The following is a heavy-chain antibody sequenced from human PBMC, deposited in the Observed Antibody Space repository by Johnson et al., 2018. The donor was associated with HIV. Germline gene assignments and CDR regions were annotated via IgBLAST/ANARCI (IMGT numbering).Heavy chain of an antibody. CDR2: INWNGGST. V-gene: IGHV3-20*04. Sequence: EQLVESGGDLVQPGGSLRLSCAASGFTFSSYDMHWVRQATGKGLEWVSGINWNGGSTGYADSVKGRFTIPRDNAKNSLYLQMNSLRAEDTALYYCARSVGYYDSSGYYYVDAFDIWGQGTMVTVSS. CDR1: GFTFSSYD. CDR3: ARSVGYYDSSGYYYVDAFDI. J-gene: IGHJ3*02. D-gene: IGHD3-22*01.